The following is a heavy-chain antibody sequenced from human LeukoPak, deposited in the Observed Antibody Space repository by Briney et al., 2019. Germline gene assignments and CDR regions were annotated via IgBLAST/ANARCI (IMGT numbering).Heavy chain of an antibody. V-gene: IGHV4-34*01. Sequence: SETLSLTGAVYGGSFSGYYWSWIRQPPGKGLEWIGEINHSGSTNYNPSLKSRVTISVDTSKNQFSLKLSSVTAADTAVYYCARGLPGHPYYYDSSGYGDAFDIWGQGTMVTVSS. CDR3: ARGLPGHPYYYDSSGYGDAFDI. CDR1: GGSFSGYY. J-gene: IGHJ3*02. CDR2: INHSGST. D-gene: IGHD3-22*01.